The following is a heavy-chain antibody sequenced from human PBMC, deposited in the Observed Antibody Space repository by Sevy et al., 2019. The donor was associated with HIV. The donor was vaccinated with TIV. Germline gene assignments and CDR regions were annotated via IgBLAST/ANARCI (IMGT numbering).Heavy chain of an antibody. CDR3: ARDMTCGGDCYYLDN. J-gene: IGHJ4*02. CDR2: INPVYGTT. CDR1: GDTFRKYV. V-gene: IGHV1-69*13. D-gene: IGHD2-21*02. Sequence: ASVKVSCKASGDTFRKYVISWVRQAPGQGLEWMGGINPVYGTTNYAQKFQARVTFTADASTSTVYMELSRLRSEDTAVYYCARDMTCGGDCYYLDNWGQGTLVTVSS.